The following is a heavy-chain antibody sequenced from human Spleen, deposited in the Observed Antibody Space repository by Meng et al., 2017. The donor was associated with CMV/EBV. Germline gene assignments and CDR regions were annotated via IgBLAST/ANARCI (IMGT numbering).Heavy chain of an antibody. CDR2: ISAYNGNT. CDR3: ARLGVYYDSTGIDNWFDP. J-gene: IGHJ5*02. D-gene: IGHD3-22*01. CDR1: GYTFTSYG. V-gene: IGHV1-18*01. Sequence: QVRPVDSVADVKKPGASVNVSCKASGYTFTSYGISWVRQAPGQGFEWMGWISAYNGNTNYAQKLQGRVTMTTDTSTSTAYMELRSLRSDDTAVYYCARLGVYYDSTGIDNWFDPWGQGTLVTVSS.